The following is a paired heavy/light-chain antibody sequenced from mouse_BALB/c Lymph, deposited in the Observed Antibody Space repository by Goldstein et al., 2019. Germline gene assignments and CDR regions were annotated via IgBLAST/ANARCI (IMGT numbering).Light chain of an antibody. CDR2: GAS. CDR3: GQSYSYPYT. J-gene: IGKJ2*01. Sequence: NIVMTQSPKSMSMSVGERVTLSCKASENVGTYVSWYQQKPEQSPKLLIYGASNRYTGVPDRFTGSGSATDFTLTISSVQAEDLADYHCGQSYSYPYTFGGGTKLEIK. CDR1: ENVGTY. V-gene: IGKV6-20*01.
Heavy chain of an antibody. V-gene: IGHV1-69*02. CDR2: IYPSDSYT. D-gene: IGHD4-1*01. J-gene: IGHJ3*01. Sequence: QVQLQQPGAELVRPGASVKLSCKASGYTFTSYWINWVKQRPGQGLEWIGNIYPSDSYTNYNQKFKDKATLTVDKSSSTAYMQLSSPTSEDSAVYYCTSSNFLAYWGQGTLVTVSA. CDR3: TSSNFLAY. CDR1: GYTFTSYW.